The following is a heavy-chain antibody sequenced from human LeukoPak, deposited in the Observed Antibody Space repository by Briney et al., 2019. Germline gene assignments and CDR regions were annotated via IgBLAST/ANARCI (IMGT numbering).Heavy chain of an antibody. CDR1: GFTFSNYE. V-gene: IGHV3-48*03. CDR2: ISSSGSTM. CDR3: ARNRGGRPVDY. J-gene: IGHJ4*02. D-gene: IGHD3-10*01. Sequence: GGSLRLSCAASGFTFSNYEMNWVREAPEKGLEWVSYISSSGSTMYYADSVKGRFIISRDNAKNSLYLQMNSPRAEDTAVYYCARNRGGRPVDYWGQGTLVTVSS.